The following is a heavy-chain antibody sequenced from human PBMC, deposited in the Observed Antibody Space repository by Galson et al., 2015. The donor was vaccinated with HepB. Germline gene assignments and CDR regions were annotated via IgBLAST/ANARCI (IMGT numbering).Heavy chain of an antibody. CDR2: ISSDGGGT. Sequence: SLRLSCAASGFTFSSYAMYWVRQAPGKGLEYVSVISSDGGGTYYADSVKGRFTISRDNSKNTLYLQMNSLRAEDTAVYYCATTRGLGELSLDYWGQGTLVTVSS. CDR3: ATTRGLGELSLDY. D-gene: IGHD3-16*02. V-gene: IGHV3-64*04. CDR1: GFTFSSYA. J-gene: IGHJ4*02.